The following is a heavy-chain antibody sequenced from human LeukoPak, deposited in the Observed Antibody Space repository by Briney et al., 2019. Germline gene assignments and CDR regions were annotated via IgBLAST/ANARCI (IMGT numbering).Heavy chain of an antibody. CDR1: GGSISSGGYY. V-gene: IGHV4-31*03. CDR2: IYYSGST. Sequence: PSQTLSLTCTVSGGSISSGGYYWSWIRQHPGKGLEWIGYIYYSGSTYYNPSLKSRVTISVDPSKNQFSLKLSSVTAADTAVYYCARVVSSGWYDGDAFDIWGQGTMVTVSS. D-gene: IGHD6-19*01. J-gene: IGHJ3*02. CDR3: ARVVSSGWYDGDAFDI.